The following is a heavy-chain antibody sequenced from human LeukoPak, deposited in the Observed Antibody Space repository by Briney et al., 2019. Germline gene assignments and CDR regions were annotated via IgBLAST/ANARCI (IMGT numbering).Heavy chain of an antibody. CDR3: ARDPGSSSPRPPDY. D-gene: IGHD6-6*01. J-gene: IGHJ4*02. CDR1: GYSISSGYY. CDR2: IYHSGST. V-gene: IGHV4-38-2*02. Sequence: PSETLSLTCTVSGYSISSGYYWGWIRQPPGKGLEWIGSIYHSGSTYYNPSLKSRVTISVDTSKNQFSLKLSSVTAADTAVYYCARDPGSSSPRPPDYWGQGTLVTVSS.